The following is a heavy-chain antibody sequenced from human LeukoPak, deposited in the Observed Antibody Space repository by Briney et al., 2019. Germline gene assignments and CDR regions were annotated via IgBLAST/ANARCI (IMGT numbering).Heavy chain of an antibody. V-gene: IGHV4-61*02. CDR3: ARSGFKFGGSRPATRNYYMDV. J-gene: IGHJ6*03. D-gene: IGHD3-10*01. Sequence: SQTLSLTCTVSGGSISSGSYYWRWIRQPAGKGLEWIGRIYTSGSTNYNPSLKSRVTISVDTSKNQFSLKLSSVTAADTAVYYCARSGFKFGGSRPATRNYYMDVWGKGTTVTISS. CDR2: IYTSGST. CDR1: GGSISSGSYY.